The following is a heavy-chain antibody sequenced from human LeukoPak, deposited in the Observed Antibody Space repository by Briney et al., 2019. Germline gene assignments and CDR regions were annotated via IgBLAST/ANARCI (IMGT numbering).Heavy chain of an antibody. Sequence: SETLSLTCTVSGGSMTNYYWTWIRQPPGEGLEWLAYIYYYGSTNYNPSLESRLTLTVDTSKNQFSLKLSSVTAADTAVYYCARASYCSGGSCSYYYYYYMDVWAKGPRSPSP. CDR2: IYYYGST. CDR3: ARASYCSGGSCSYYYYYYMDV. J-gene: IGHJ6*03. CDR1: GGSMTNYY. V-gene: IGHV4-59*12. D-gene: IGHD2-15*01.